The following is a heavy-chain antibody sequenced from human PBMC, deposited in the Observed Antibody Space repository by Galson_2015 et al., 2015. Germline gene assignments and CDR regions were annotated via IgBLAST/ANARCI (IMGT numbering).Heavy chain of an antibody. Sequence: SLRLSCAASGFTFSRYAMSWVRQAPGKGLEWVSAISGSGGSTYYADSVKGRFTISRDNSKNTLYLQMNSLRAEDTAVYYCAKQPYSSSWSLFDYWGQGTLATVSS. D-gene: IGHD6-13*01. J-gene: IGHJ4*02. CDR2: ISGSGGST. CDR1: GFTFSRYA. V-gene: IGHV3-23*01. CDR3: AKQPYSSSWSLFDY.